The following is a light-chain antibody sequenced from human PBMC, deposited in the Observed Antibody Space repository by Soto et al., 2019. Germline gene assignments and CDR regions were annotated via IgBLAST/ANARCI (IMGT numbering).Light chain of an antibody. CDR2: SND. J-gene: IGLJ2*01. CDR3: CSYEGRSNVI. V-gene: IGLV1-44*01. Sequence: QSVLTQPPSTSGTPGQRVTISCSGSSSNIGSNTVNWYQQLPGAAPKLLIYSNDQRPSGVPDRLSGSKSGTSASLAFSGLQAEDEAAYHCCSYEGRSNVICGGGTKLTVL. CDR1: SSNIGSNT.